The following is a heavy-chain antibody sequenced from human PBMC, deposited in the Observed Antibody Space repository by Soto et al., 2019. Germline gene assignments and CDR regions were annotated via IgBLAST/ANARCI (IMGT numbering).Heavy chain of an antibody. J-gene: IGHJ4*02. CDR2: IIPIFGTA. Sequence: QVQLVQSGAEVKKPGSSVKVSCKASGGTFRSYAISWVRQAPGQGLEWMGGIIPIFGTANYPQKFQGRVXXTXXXSTXXXXXXLXXXXXXXXXXXXXXXXXXXYXGSXSWGQGTLVTVSS. CDR3: XXXXXXYXGSXS. V-gene: IGHV1-69*01. CDR1: GGTFRSYA. D-gene: IGHD3-16*01.